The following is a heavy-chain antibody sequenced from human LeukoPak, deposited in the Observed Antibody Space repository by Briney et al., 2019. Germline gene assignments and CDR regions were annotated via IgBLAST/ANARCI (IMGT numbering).Heavy chain of an antibody. V-gene: IGHV4-31*03. Sequence: SSETLSLTCTVSGGSISSGGYYWSWIRQHPGKGLEWIEYIYYSGSTYYNPSLKSRVTISVDTSKNQFSLKLSSVTAADTAVYYCARYADREGSFDYWGQGTLVTVSS. CDR3: ARYADREGSFDY. CDR2: IYYSGST. J-gene: IGHJ4*02. D-gene: IGHD3-10*01. CDR1: GGSISSGGYY.